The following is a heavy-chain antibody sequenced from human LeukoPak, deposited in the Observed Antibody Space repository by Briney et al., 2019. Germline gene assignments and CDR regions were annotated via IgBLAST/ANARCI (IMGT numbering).Heavy chain of an antibody. D-gene: IGHD3-22*01. CDR1: GFPFSSYA. V-gene: IGHV3-23*01. CDR3: AKIRFYYDSSFDYWYFDL. J-gene: IGHJ2*01. Sequence: GGSLRLSCAASGFPFSSYAMGWVRQAPRKGREWVSAITASSGGTYYAYSVKGRFTISRDNSKNTLYLQINSLRAEDAAIYYCAKIRFYYDSSFDYWYFDLWGRGTLVTVSS. CDR2: ITASSGGT.